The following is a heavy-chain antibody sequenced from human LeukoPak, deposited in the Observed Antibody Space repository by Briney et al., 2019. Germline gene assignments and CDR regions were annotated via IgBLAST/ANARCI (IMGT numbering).Heavy chain of an antibody. Sequence: ASVKVSCKASGGTFSSYAISWVRQAPGQGLEWMGRIIPILGIANYAQKFQGRVTITADKSTSTAYMELSSLRSEGTAVYYCARSPHAGSSSYYFDYWGQGTLVTVSS. CDR2: IIPILGIA. V-gene: IGHV1-69*04. CDR3: ARSPHAGSSSYYFDY. CDR1: GGTFSSYA. D-gene: IGHD1-26*01. J-gene: IGHJ4*02.